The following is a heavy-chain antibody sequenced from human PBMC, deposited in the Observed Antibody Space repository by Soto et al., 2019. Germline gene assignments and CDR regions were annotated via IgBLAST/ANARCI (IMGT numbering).Heavy chain of an antibody. CDR3: ARGISYGLWFGELGAFDI. Sequence: GGSFSGYYLSWIRQPPGKGLEWIGEINHSGSTNYNPSLKSRVTISVDTSKNQFSLKLSSVTAADTAVYYCARGISYGLWFGELGAFDIWGQGTMVTVS. D-gene: IGHD3-10*01. CDR2: INHSGST. CDR1: GGSFSGYY. V-gene: IGHV4-34*01. J-gene: IGHJ3*02.